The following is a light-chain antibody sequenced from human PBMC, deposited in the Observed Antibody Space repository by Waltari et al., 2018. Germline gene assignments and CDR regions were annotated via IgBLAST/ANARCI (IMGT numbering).Light chain of an antibody. CDR3: QQYDNWPPIT. J-gene: IGKJ2*01. Sequence: EIVMTQSPATLSVSPGERATLSCRASQSIRSNLAWYRQKPGQAPRLLIYGASCRATGIPARFSGSGSGTEFTLTISSLQSEDFAIYYCQQYDNWPPITFGQGTKLEMK. CDR2: GAS. V-gene: IGKV3-15*01. CDR1: QSIRSN.